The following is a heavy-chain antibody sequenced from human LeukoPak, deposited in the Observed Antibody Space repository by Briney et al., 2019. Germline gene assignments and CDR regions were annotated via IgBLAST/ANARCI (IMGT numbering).Heavy chain of an antibody. CDR1: GYTFSNYG. D-gene: IGHD1-14*01. V-gene: IGHV1-18*01. Sequence: ASVKVPCKASGYTFSNYGVSWVRQAPGQGLEWVGWISVYKGTTKFAQKFQGRVTLTTDTSTSTAYMELRSLTTDDTAVYYCVRDFFRSGTEDFWGQGTLVTVSS. CDR2: ISVYKGTT. J-gene: IGHJ4*02. CDR3: VRDFFRSGTEDF.